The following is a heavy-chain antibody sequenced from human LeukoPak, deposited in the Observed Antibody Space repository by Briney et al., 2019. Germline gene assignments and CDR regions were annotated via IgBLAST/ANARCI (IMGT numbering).Heavy chain of an antibody. CDR2: ISWDGGST. V-gene: IGHV3-43*01. J-gene: IGHJ6*02. CDR3: LGGSGNYYYGMDV. D-gene: IGHD3-10*01. Sequence: GGSLRLSCAASGFTFDDYTMHWVRQAPGKGLEWVSLISWDGGSTYYADSVKGRFTISRDNSKNSLYLQMNSPRTEDTALYYCLGGSGNYYYGMDVWGQGTTVTVSS. CDR1: GFTFDDYT.